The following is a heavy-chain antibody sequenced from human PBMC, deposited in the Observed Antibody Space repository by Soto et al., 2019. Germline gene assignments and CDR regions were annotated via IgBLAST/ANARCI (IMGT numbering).Heavy chain of an antibody. CDR1: GLTFSNYW. CDR2: INQAGNKK. V-gene: IGHV3-7*05. CDR3: ARDRGSGRY. Sequence: PGGSLRLSCVTSGLTFSNYWLSWVRQAPGKGLEWVANINQAGNKKYYVDSAKGRFTISRDNAKNSLYLQMNSLKAEDTAVYYCARDRGSGRYWGQGTLVTVSS. D-gene: IGHD2-8*02. J-gene: IGHJ4*02.